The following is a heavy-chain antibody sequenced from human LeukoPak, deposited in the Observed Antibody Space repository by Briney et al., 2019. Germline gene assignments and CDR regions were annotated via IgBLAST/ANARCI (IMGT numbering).Heavy chain of an antibody. CDR2: ISWNSGRI. V-gene: IGHV3-9*01. Sequence: GGSLRLSCAASGFTLDDYAMHWVRQAPGKGLEWVSGISWNSGRIGYADSVKGRFTISRDNAKNSLYLQMNSLRAEDTAVYYCAKYYDILTGYSSYYYYYMDVWGKGTTVTVSS. J-gene: IGHJ6*03. D-gene: IGHD3-9*01. CDR1: GFTLDDYA. CDR3: AKYYDILTGYSSYYYYYMDV.